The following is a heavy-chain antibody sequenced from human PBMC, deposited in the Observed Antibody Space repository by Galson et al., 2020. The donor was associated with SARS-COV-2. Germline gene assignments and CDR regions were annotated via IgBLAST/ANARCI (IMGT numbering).Heavy chain of an antibody. J-gene: IGHJ2*01. Sequence: SETLSLTCTVSGGSISTTSYFWGWIRQPPGKGLEWIGTVYSSGTTYYNPSLRSRVTISVDTSTNQFSLKLNSVAAADTAVYYCARRGGTVTTQHCDLWGRGTLVTVSS. CDR2: VYSSGTT. V-gene: IGHV4-39*01. CDR1: GGSISTTSYF. CDR3: ARRGGTVTTQHCDL. D-gene: IGHD4-17*01.